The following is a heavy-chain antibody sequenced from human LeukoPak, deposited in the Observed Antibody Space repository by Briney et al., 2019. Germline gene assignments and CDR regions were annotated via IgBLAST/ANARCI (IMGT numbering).Heavy chain of an antibody. Sequence: PSETLSLTCAVYGGSFSGYYWSWIRQPPGKGLEWIGEINHSGSTNYNPSLKSRVTISVDTSKNQFSLKLSSVTAADTAVYYCARTTQDSDRRSFDYWRQGTLV. V-gene: IGHV4-34*01. D-gene: IGHD1-26*01. CDR2: INHSGST. CDR1: GGSFSGYY. J-gene: IGHJ4*02. CDR3: ARTTQDSDRRSFDY.